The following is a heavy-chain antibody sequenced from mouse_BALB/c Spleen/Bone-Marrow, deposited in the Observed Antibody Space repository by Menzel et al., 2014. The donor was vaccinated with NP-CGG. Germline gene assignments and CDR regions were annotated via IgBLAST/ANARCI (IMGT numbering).Heavy chain of an antibody. Sequence: VQLQQSGAELARPRASVKMSCQASGYTLTRYTMHWEKKRPGQGLEWIGYIIPNSGYSNYNQKFKDKATLTADKSSSTAYMQLSSLTSEDSAVYYCTIRYYAMDYWGQGTSVTVSS. CDR3: TIRYYAMDY. J-gene: IGHJ4*01. D-gene: IGHD1-1*01. CDR1: GYTLTRYT. CDR2: IIPNSGYS. V-gene: IGHV1-4*01.